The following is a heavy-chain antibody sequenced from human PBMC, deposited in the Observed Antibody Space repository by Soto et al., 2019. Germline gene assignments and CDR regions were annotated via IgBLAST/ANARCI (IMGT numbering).Heavy chain of an antibody. CDR3: ARARGGYELPHPRGPFFDC. CDR2: IYYSGST. CDR1: GGSISSGGYY. D-gene: IGHD5-12*01. Sequence: SETLSLTCTVSGGSISSGGYYWSWIRQHPGKGLEWIGYIYYSGSTYYNPSLKSRVTISVDTSKNQFSLKLSSVTAADTAVYYCARARGGYELPHPRGPFFDCWGQGTLVTVSS. V-gene: IGHV4-31*03. J-gene: IGHJ4*02.